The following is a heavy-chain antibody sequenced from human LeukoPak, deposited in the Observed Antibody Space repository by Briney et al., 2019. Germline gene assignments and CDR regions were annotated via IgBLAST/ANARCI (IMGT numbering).Heavy chain of an antibody. CDR3: ARTRITMIVGVASRFDY. V-gene: IGHV3-7*01. CDR1: GFTFSSYW. Sequence: GGSLRLSCAASGFTFSSYWMSWVRQAPGKGLEWVANIKQDGSEKYYVDSVKGRFTISRDNAKNSLYLQMNSLRAEDTAVYYCARTRITMIVGVASRFDYWGQGTLVTVSS. D-gene: IGHD3-22*01. CDR2: IKQDGSEK. J-gene: IGHJ4*02.